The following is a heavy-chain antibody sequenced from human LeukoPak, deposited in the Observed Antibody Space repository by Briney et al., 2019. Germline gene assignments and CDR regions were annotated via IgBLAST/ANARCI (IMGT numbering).Heavy chain of an antibody. V-gene: IGHV4-59*01. Sequence: SETLSLTCTVSGGSISSYYWSWIRQPPGKGLEWIGYIYYSGSTNYNPSLKSRVTISVDTSKNQFSLKLSSVTAADTAVYYCARESPPDYWGQGALVTVSS. J-gene: IGHJ4*02. CDR1: GGSISSYY. CDR3: ARESPPDY. CDR2: IYYSGST.